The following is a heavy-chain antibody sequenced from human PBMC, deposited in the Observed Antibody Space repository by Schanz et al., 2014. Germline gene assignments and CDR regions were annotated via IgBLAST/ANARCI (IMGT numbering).Heavy chain of an antibody. CDR2: MNPNSGNT. CDR1: GYNITSND. V-gene: IGHV1-8*01. J-gene: IGHJ6*03. D-gene: IGHD6-19*01. CDR3: ARLGTGMAVAGSVIDSYYYYMDV. Sequence: QVQLVQSGAEVKKPGASVKVSCKASGYNITSNDVTWVRQATGQGLEWMGWMNPNSGNTGYAQKFQGRVTMTTNTSISTAYMELSSLRSEDTAVYYCARLGTGMAVAGSVIDSYYYYMDVWGEGTTVTVSS.